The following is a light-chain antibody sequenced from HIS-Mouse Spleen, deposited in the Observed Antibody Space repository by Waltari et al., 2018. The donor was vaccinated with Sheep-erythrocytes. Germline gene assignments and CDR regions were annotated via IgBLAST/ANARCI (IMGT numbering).Light chain of an antibody. CDR1: KLGDKY. CDR2: QDS. V-gene: IGLV3-1*01. CDR3: QAWDSSTVV. J-gene: IGLJ2*01. Sequence: SYELTQPPSVSVSPGQTASITCSGDKLGDKYACWSQQKPGQSPVLVIYQDSKRPSGIPERFSGSNSGNTAALTIGGTQAMDEADYYCQAWDSSTVVFGGGTKLTVL.